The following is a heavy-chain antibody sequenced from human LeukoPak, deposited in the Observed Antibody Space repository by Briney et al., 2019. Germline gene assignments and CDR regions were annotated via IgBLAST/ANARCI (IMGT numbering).Heavy chain of an antibody. Sequence: SETLSLTCTVSGGSISSSSYYWGWIRQPPGKGLEWIGSIYYSGSTYYNPSLKSRVTISVDTSKNQFSLKLSSVTAADTAVYYCARPTSKMATRHFDYWGQGTLVTVSS. V-gene: IGHV4-39*01. J-gene: IGHJ4*02. CDR3: ARPTSKMATRHFDY. CDR2: IYYSGST. CDR1: GGSISSSSYY. D-gene: IGHD5-24*01.